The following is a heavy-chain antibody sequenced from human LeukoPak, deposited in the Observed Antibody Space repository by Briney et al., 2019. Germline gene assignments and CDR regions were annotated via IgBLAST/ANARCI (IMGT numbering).Heavy chain of an antibody. CDR3: AKLRYSGSYTGFGY. V-gene: IGHV3-23*01. D-gene: IGHD1-26*01. J-gene: IGHJ4*02. CDR1: GFTFSNYA. CDR2: ISGSGGST. Sequence: GSLRLSCAASGFTFSNYAMTWVRQAPGKGLEWVSDISGSGGSTYYADSVKGRFTISRDNSKNTLYLQMNSLRVEDTAVYYCAKLRYSGSYTGFGYWGQGTLVTVSS.